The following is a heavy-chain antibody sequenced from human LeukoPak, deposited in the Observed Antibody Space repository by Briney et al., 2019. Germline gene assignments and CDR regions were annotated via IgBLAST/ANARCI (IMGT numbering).Heavy chain of an antibody. CDR1: GGSISSYY. J-gene: IGHJ6*02. CDR2: IYYSGST. CDR3: ARRSAYDFWSGYYSAYYYGMDV. D-gene: IGHD3-3*01. V-gene: IGHV4-59*08. Sequence: TSETLSLTCTVSGGSISSYYWSWIRQPPGKGLEWIGYIYYSGSTNYNPSLKSRVTISVDTSKNQFSLKLSSVTAADTAVYYCARRSAYDFWSGYYSAYYYGMDVWGQGTTVTVSS.